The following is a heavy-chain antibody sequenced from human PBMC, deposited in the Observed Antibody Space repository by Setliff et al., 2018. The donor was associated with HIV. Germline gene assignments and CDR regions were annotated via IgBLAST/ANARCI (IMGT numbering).Heavy chain of an antibody. D-gene: IGHD4-4*01. V-gene: IGHV3-30*18. J-gene: IGHJ6*03. CDR3: AKESGIYSNYNYYYYMDV. Sequence: GGSLRLSCAASGFTLSSYGMHWVRQAPGKGLEWVAVISYDGSNEYYADSVKGRFTISRDNSKNTLYLQMNSLRAEDTAVYYCAKESGIYSNYNYYYYMDVWGKGTTVTVSS. CDR1: GFTLSSYG. CDR2: ISYDGSNE.